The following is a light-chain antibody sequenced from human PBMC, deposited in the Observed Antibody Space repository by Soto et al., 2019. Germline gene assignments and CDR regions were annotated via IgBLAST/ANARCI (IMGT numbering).Light chain of an antibody. CDR3: QQYGSSPQT. V-gene: IGKV3-20*01. J-gene: IGKJ2*01. Sequence: EIVLTQSPGTLSLSPGERATLSCRASQSVSSSYLAWYQQKPGQATRLLIYGASSRATGIPDRFSGSGSGTDFTLTISRLEPEDFAVYYCQQYGSSPQTLGQGTKLEIK. CDR2: GAS. CDR1: QSVSSSY.